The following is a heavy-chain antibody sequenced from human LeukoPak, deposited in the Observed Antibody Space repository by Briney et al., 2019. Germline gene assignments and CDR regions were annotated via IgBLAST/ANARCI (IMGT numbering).Heavy chain of an antibody. CDR3: AKASSSSGWFGYYFDY. D-gene: IGHD6-19*01. CDR1: GFTFTSYG. Sequence: PGMSLRLSCAASGFTFTSYGMHWVRQAPGKGLEWVALISYDGSDKYYADSVKGRFTISRDNSKNTLFLQMNSLRAEDTAVYYCAKASSSSGWFGYYFDYWGQGALVTVSS. CDR2: ISYDGSDK. V-gene: IGHV3-30*18. J-gene: IGHJ4*02.